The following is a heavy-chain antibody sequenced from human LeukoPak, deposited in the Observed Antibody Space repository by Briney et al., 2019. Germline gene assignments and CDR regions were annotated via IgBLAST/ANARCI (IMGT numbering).Heavy chain of an antibody. Sequence: GGSLRLSCAVSGLTFSSFAMSWVRRARGKGGEWGSAISGSGGSTYYADSVNGRFTISRDNAKKSLYLQMNSLRAEDTAVYFCARWYYYDSSARTNSPDYWGQGTLVTVSS. V-gene: IGHV3-23*01. D-gene: IGHD3-22*01. CDR1: GLTFSSFA. J-gene: IGHJ4*02. CDR3: ARWYYYDSSARTNSPDY. CDR2: ISGSGGST.